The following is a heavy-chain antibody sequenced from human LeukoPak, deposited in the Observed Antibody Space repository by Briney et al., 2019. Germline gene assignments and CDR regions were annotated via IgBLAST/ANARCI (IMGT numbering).Heavy chain of an antibody. CDR2: IYYSGST. V-gene: IGHV4-59*01. J-gene: IGHJ2*01. CDR1: GGSISGDY. Sequence: SETLSLTCTVSGGSISGDYYNWIRQPPGKGLEWIGYIYYSGSTNYNPSLKSRVTISLDTSKNQFSLKLSSVTTADTAVYYCARSVVTLYWYFDLWGRGTLVTVSS. CDR3: ARSVVTLYWYFDL. D-gene: IGHD4-23*01.